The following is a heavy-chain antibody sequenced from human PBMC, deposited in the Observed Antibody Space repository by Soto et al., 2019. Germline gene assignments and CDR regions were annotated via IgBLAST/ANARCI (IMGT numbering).Heavy chain of an antibody. CDR2: ISGSGGST. CDR1: GFTFSSYA. J-gene: IGHJ6*02. CDR3: AKDIIYDSSGYYGPYYYYGMDV. Sequence: PGGSLRLSCAASGFTFSSYAMSWVRQAPGKGLEWVSAISGSGGSTYYADSVKGRFTISRDNSKNTLYLQLNSLRAEDTAVYYCAKDIIYDSSGYYGPYYYYGMDVWGQGTTVTVSS. V-gene: IGHV3-23*01. D-gene: IGHD3-22*01.